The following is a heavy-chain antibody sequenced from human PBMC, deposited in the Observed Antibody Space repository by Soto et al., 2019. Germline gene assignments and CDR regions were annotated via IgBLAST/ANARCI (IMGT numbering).Heavy chain of an antibody. CDR3: ARGSWDDVTGHYYMDV. J-gene: IGHJ6*03. CDR1: GDSVSSNSAA. CDR2: TYYRSKWYN. V-gene: IGHV6-1*01. D-gene: IGHD1-1*01. Sequence: SQTLSLTCASSGDSVSSNSAAWNWIRQSPSRGLEWLGRTYYRSKWYNDYAVSVKSRITINPDTSKNQFSLQLNSVTPEDTAVYYCARGSWDDVTGHYYMDVWGKGTTVTVSS.